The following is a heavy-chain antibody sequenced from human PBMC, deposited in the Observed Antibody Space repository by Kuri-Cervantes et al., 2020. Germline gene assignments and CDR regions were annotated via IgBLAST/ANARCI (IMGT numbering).Heavy chain of an antibody. CDR2: INPNSGNT. J-gene: IGHJ4*02. D-gene: IGHD3-10*01. CDR1: GYTFTGYY. CDR3: ARGWGWFGELSAYFQTEPLKSGFNY. V-gene: IGHV1-8*02. Sequence: ASVKVSCKASGYTFTGYYMHWVRQAPGQGLEWMGWINPNSGNTGYAQKFQGRVTMTRNTSISTAYMELSSLRSEDTAVYYCARGWGWFGELSAYFQTEPLKSGFNYWGQGTLVTVSS.